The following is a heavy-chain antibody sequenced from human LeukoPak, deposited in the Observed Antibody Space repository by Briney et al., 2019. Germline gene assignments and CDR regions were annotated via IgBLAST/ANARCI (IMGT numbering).Heavy chain of an antibody. CDR2: INHSGST. CDR1: GGSFSGYY. J-gene: IGHJ5*02. D-gene: IGHD3-22*01. V-gene: IGHV4-34*01. Sequence: SETLSLTCAVYGGSFSGYYWSWIRQPPGKGLEWIGEINHSGSTNYNPSLKSRVTISVDTSKNQFSLKLSSVTAADTAVYYCARELDGYYDRTYDPWGQGTLVTVSS. CDR3: ARELDGYYDRTYDP.